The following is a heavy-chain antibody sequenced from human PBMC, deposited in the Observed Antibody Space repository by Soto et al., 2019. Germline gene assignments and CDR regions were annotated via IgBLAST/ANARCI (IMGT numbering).Heavy chain of an antibody. J-gene: IGHJ5*02. CDR3: ARGHGGIAARPDWFDP. V-gene: IGHV3-21*01. CDR1: GFTFSSYS. D-gene: IGHD6-6*01. CDR2: ISSSSSYI. Sequence: GGSLRLSCAASGFTFSSYSMNWVRQAPGKGLEWVSSISSSSSYIYYADSVKGRFTISRDNAKNSLYLQMNSLRAEDTAVYYCARGHGGIAARPDWFDPWGQGTLVTVSS.